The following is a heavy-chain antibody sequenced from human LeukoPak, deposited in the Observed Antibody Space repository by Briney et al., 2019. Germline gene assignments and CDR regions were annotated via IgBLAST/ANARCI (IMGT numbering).Heavy chain of an antibody. CDR1: GGSFSGYY. J-gene: IGHJ4*02. Sequence: SETLSLTCAVYGGSFSGYYWSWIRQPPGKGLEWIGEINHSGSTNYNPSLKSRVTISVDTSKNQFSLKLSSVTAADTAVYYWAESVTGTREYWGQGTLVPVPP. CDR2: INHSGST. CDR3: AESVTGTREY. D-gene: IGHD1-7*01. V-gene: IGHV4-34*01.